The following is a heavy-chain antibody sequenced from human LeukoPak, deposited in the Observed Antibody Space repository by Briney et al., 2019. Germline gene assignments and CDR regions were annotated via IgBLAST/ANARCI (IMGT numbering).Heavy chain of an antibody. J-gene: IGHJ6*03. CDR3: ARGDMTTWLPTGYMDV. D-gene: IGHD3-16*01. Sequence: GGSLRLSCAASGFTFSNYSMNWVRQAPGKGLEWVSYISRSSSIIYYADSVKGRFTISRDNAKNSLFLQMNSLRAEDTAVYYCARGDMTTWLPTGYMDVWGKGTTVTVSS. V-gene: IGHV3-48*01. CDR2: ISRSSSII. CDR1: GFTFSNYS.